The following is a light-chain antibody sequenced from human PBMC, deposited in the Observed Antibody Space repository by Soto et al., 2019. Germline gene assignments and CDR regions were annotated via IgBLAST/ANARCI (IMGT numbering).Light chain of an antibody. CDR2: DVS. Sequence: SVLPQPASVSGSPGQSITISCTGTSSDVGGYNYVSWYQQHPGKAPKLMIYDVSNRPSGVSNRFSGSKSGNTASLTISGLQAGDEADYYCSSCTSSSSYVFGTGTKVTVL. CDR3: SSCTSSSSYV. J-gene: IGLJ1*01. V-gene: IGLV2-14*01. CDR1: SSDVGGYNY.